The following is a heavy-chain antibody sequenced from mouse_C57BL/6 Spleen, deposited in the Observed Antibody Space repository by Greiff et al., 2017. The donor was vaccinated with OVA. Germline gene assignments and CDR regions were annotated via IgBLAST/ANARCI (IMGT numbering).Heavy chain of an antibody. V-gene: IGHV1-42*01. Sequence: VQLQQSGPELVKPGASVKISCKASGYSFTGYYMNWVKQSPEKSLEWIGEINPSTGGTTYNQKFKAKATLTVDKSSSTAYMQLKSLTSEDSAVYYGAREYYYGSSYHFDCWGQGTTLTVSS. CDR3: AREYYYGSSYHFDC. J-gene: IGHJ2*01. D-gene: IGHD1-1*01. CDR1: GYSFTGYY. CDR2: INPSTGGT.